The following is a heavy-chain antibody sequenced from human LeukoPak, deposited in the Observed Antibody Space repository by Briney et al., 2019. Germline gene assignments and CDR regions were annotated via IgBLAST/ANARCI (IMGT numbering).Heavy chain of an antibody. D-gene: IGHD6-19*01. J-gene: IGHJ4*02. CDR1: GDSISSSSYY. CDR2: IYYNGHS. CDR3: VREVLAVAGTLDY. V-gene: IGHV4-39*06. Sequence: PSETLSLTCTVSGDSISSSSYYWGWIRQPPGKGLEWIGSIYYNGHSYYNPSLESRVTISVDTSKNQFPLKLSSVTAADTAVYYCVREVLAVAGTLDYWGQGTLVTVSS.